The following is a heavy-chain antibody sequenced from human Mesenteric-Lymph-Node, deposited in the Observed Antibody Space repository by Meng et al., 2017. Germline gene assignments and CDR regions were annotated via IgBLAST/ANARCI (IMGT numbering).Heavy chain of an antibody. CDR1: GGSFSGYY. J-gene: IGHJ4*02. Sequence: SETLSLTCAVYGGSFSGYYWSWIRQPPGKGLEWIGEINHSGSTNYNPSLKSRVTISVDTSKNQFSLKLSSVTAADTAVYYCARPRRYYGSGGFDYWGQGTLVTVSS. CDR2: INHSGST. D-gene: IGHD3-10*01. CDR3: ARPRRYYGSGGFDY. V-gene: IGHV4-34*01.